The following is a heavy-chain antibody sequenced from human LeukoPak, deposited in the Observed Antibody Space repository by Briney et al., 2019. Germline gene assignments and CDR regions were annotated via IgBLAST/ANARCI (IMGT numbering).Heavy chain of an antibody. CDR1: GYTFTGYY. Sequence: ASVKVSCKASGYTFTGYYMHWVRQAPGQGLEWMGWINPNNGDTHYAQKFQGTVTMTRDTSISTAYMELSSLRSDDTAVYYCARSDHFEVAAKRDWYFDLWGRGTLVTVSS. D-gene: IGHD2-15*01. CDR3: ARSDHFEVAAKRDWYFDL. V-gene: IGHV1-2*02. CDR2: INPNNGDT. J-gene: IGHJ2*01.